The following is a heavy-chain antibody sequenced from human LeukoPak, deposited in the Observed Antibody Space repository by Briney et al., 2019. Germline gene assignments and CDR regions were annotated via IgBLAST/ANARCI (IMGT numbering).Heavy chain of an antibody. Sequence: ASVKVSCKASGYTFTNYDINWVRQATGQGLEWMGWMNPNSGNTGYAQRFQGRLTMTRSTSISTAYMELSSLRTEDTAVYYCAVLVPGPPFDYWGQGTLVTVSS. V-gene: IGHV1-8*01. J-gene: IGHJ4*02. CDR3: AVLVPGPPFDY. D-gene: IGHD6-13*01. CDR2: MNPNSGNT. CDR1: GYTFTNYD.